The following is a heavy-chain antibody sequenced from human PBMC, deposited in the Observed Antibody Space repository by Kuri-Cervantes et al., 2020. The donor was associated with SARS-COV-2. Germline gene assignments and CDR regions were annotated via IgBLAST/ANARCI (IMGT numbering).Heavy chain of an antibody. Sequence: ETLSLTCAASGFTVSSNYMSWVRQAPGKGLEWVSVIYSGGSTYYADSVKGRFTISRDTSKNTLYLQMNSLRAEDTAVYYCARDNYCSGGSCYSYYYGMDVWGQGTTVT. CDR1: GFTVSSNY. CDR3: ARDNYCSGGSCYSYYYGMDV. V-gene: IGHV3-66*01. CDR2: IYSGGST. J-gene: IGHJ6*01. D-gene: IGHD2-15*01.